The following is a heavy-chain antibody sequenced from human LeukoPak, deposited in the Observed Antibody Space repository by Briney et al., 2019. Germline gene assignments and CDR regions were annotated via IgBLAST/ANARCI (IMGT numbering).Heavy chain of an antibody. Sequence: PGGSLRLSCAASGFTFSSYAMSWVRQAPGKGLEWVSVISGNGGRTYYADSVKGRFTISRDNSKNTLYLQMNSLRAEDTAVYYCARDPYNSGSSYFDYWGQGTLVTVSS. CDR1: GFTFSSYA. V-gene: IGHV3-23*01. CDR2: ISGNGGRT. D-gene: IGHD3-10*01. J-gene: IGHJ4*02. CDR3: ARDPYNSGSSYFDY.